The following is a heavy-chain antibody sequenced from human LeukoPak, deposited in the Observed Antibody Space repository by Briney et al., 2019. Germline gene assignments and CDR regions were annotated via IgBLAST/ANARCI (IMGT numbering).Heavy chain of an antibody. CDR3: ARAPLWFGDSEPFDY. CDR1: GGSFSGYY. Sequence: SETLSLTCAVSGGSFSGYYWSWIRQPPGKGLEWMGEINHGGSANYNLSLKSRVTISVDPSKNQFSLKLSFVNAADTALYSCARAPLWFGDSEPFDYWGQGTLVTVSS. CDR2: INHGGSA. J-gene: IGHJ4*02. V-gene: IGHV4-34*01. D-gene: IGHD3-10*01.